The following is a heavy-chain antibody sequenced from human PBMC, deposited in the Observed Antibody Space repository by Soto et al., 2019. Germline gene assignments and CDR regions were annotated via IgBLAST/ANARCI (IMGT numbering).Heavy chain of an antibody. D-gene: IGHD2-2*01. CDR1: GYSFTNYW. Sequence: GESLKISCKGSGYSFTNYWIGWVRQMPGKGLEWMGIIYAGDSDTRYSPSFQGQVTISADKSISTAYLQWSSLKASDTAMYYCARSTEEVPGYCISTSCYLGDYYYYGMDVWGQGTTVTVSS. V-gene: IGHV5-51*01. J-gene: IGHJ6*02. CDR3: ARSTEEVPGYCISTSCYLGDYYYYGMDV. CDR2: IYAGDSDT.